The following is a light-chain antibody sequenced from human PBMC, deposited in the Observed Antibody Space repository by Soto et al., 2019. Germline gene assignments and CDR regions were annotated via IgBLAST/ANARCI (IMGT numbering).Light chain of an antibody. Sequence: QPVLTQPPSASGTPGQTVTISCSGSSSNIGSNTVSWYQQLPGAAPTLLIYNDNERPSGVPDRFSGSKSGTSASLAISGLQSEDEADYYCAAWDETLIDVFGTGTKLTVL. CDR3: AAWDETLIDV. CDR2: NDN. V-gene: IGLV1-44*01. CDR1: SSNIGSNT. J-gene: IGLJ1*01.